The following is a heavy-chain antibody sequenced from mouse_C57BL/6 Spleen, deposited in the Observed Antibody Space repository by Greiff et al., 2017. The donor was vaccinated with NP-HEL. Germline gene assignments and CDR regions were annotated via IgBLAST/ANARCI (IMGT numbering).Heavy chain of an antibody. CDR1: GFTFSDYG. CDR3: ARSYSKGGDY. V-gene: IGHV5-17*01. Sequence: EVKLMESGGGLVKPGGSLKLSCAASGFTFSDYGMHWVRQAPEKGLEWVAYISSGSSTIYYADTVKGRFTISRDNAKNTLFLQMTSLRSEDTAMYYCARSYSKGGDYWGQGTSVTVSS. CDR2: ISSGSSTI. D-gene: IGHD2-5*01. J-gene: IGHJ4*01.